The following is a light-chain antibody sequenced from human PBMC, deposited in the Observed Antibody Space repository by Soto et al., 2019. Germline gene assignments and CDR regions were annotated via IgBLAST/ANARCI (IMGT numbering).Light chain of an antibody. V-gene: IGLV4-69*01. CDR1: IGHSSYA. CDR3: QTWGTGIRV. CDR2: LNSDGSH. Sequence: QLVLTQSPSASASLGASVKLTCTLSIGHSSYAIAWHQQQPEKGPRYLMKLNSDGSHSKRDGIPDRFSGSISGAERYLTISSLQSEDEADYYCQTWGTGIRVFGGGTKVTVL. J-gene: IGLJ3*02.